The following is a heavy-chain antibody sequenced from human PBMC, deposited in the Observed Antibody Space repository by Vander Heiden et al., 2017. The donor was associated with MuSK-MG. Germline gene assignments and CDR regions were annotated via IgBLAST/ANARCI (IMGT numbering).Heavy chain of an antibody. CDR2: ISGGGSST. CDR3: AKLTTEVDY. D-gene: IGHD1-1*01. Sequence: EVQLLESGGGLVQPGGSLTLSCAASGFTFSSYAMRWVRQALGKGLEWVSTISGGGSSTYYADSVKGRFTISRDNSKNTLYLQMNSLRAEDTAVYYCAKLTTEVDYWGQGTLVTVSS. J-gene: IGHJ4*02. CDR1: GFTFSSYA. V-gene: IGHV3-23*01.